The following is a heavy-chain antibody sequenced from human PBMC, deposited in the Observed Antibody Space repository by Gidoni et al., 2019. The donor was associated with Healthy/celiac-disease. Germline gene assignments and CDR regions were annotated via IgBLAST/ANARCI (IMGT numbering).Heavy chain of an antibody. CDR1: GGSISSSSYY. CDR3: ARHAPLGIAAAGIGDDAFDI. CDR2: IYYSGST. V-gene: IGHV4-39*01. D-gene: IGHD6-13*01. Sequence: QLQLQESGPGLVQPSETLSLTCTVSGGSISSSSYYWGWLRQPPGKGLEWIGSIYYSGSTYYNPSLKSRVTISVDTAKNQFSLKLSSVTAADTAVYYCARHAPLGIAAAGIGDDAFDIWGQGTMVTVSS. J-gene: IGHJ3*02.